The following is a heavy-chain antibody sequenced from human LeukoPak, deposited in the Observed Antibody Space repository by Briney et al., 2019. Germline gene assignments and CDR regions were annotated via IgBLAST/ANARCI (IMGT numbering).Heavy chain of an antibody. CDR3: ARVRGAAAGIPRIVDY. CDR2: IYSSGST. CDR1: GGSIRGYY. D-gene: IGHD6-13*01. Sequence: SETLSLTCNVSGGSIRGYYWSWIRQPPGKGLEWIGYIYSSGSTNYNPSLKSRVTMSVDTSKNQFSLKLSSVTAADTAVYYCARVRGAAAGIPRIVDYWGQGTLVTVSS. V-gene: IGHV4-59*01. J-gene: IGHJ4*02.